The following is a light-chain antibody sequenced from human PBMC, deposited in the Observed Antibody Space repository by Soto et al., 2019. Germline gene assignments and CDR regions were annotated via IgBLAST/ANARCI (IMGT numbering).Light chain of an antibody. CDR2: DAS. CDR1: QNISVW. CDR3: QQYDSSSPT. V-gene: IGKV1-5*01. J-gene: IGKJ2*01. Sequence: DIQMTQSPSTLSASVGDGVTITCRASQNISVWLAWYQQRPGKAPKFLMYDASSLETGVPSRFSGSGSGTEFTLTIRGLQPDDSATYYCQQYDSSSPTVGQGTKLEIK.